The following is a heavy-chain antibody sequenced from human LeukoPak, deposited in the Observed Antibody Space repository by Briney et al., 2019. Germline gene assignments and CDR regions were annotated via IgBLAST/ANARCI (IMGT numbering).Heavy chain of an antibody. Sequence: SETLSLTCAVSGYSISSGYYWGWIRQPPGKGLEWIGSIFHSGSTYYNPSLKSRVTLSTDTSRNQFSLKLSSVTAADTAMHYCARRNGYYFDYWGQGTLVTVSS. D-gene: IGHD3-22*01. CDR1: GYSISSGYY. CDR2: IFHSGST. V-gene: IGHV4-38-2*01. J-gene: IGHJ4*02. CDR3: ARRNGYYFDY.